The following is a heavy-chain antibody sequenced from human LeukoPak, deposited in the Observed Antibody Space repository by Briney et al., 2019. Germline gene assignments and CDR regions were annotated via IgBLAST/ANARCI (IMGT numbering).Heavy chain of an antibody. CDR1: GGTFSSYA. Sequence: ASVKVSCKASGGTFSSYAISWVRQAPGQGLEWMGEIIPIFGTANYAQKFQGRVTITADESTSTAYMELSSLRSEDTAVYYCARVGYYYDSSGLDYWGQGTLVTVSS. J-gene: IGHJ4*02. CDR3: ARVGYYYDSSGLDY. V-gene: IGHV1-69*13. CDR2: IIPIFGTA. D-gene: IGHD3-22*01.